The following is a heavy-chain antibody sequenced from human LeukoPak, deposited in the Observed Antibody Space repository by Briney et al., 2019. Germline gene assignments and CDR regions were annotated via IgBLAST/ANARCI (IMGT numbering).Heavy chain of an antibody. Sequence: QPGGSVRLSCAASGFTFSSYGMHWVRQAPGKGLEWVAVIWYDGSNKYYADSVKGRFTISRDNSKNTLYLQMNSLRAEDTAVYYCAKEGNGDLNFDYWGQVTMVTVSP. CDR2: IWYDGSNK. CDR1: GFTFSSYG. V-gene: IGHV3-33*06. J-gene: IGHJ4*02. CDR3: AKEGNGDLNFDY. D-gene: IGHD4-17*01.